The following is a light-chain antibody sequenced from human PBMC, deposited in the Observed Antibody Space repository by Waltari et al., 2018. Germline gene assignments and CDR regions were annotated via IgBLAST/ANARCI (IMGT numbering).Light chain of an antibody. J-gene: IGKJ1*01. CDR3: QQYHIYSPT. Sequence: DIQMTQSPSTLSASVGDRVTITCRASQSINTWLAWYQQKPGRAPKLLVYKTSTVESGVPSRISCSGSGTEFTLTIYNLQPDDFATYYCQQYHIYSPTFGQGTKVQ. CDR1: QSINTW. CDR2: KTS. V-gene: IGKV1-5*03.